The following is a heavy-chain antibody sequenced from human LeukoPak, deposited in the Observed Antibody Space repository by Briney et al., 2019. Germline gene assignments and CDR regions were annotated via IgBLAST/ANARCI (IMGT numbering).Heavy chain of an antibody. CDR3: ARARLSSSPHHNTGYYYYMDV. CDR2: ISSSGSTI. D-gene: IGHD6-6*01. CDR1: GFTFSDYY. J-gene: IGHJ6*03. Sequence: GGSLRLSCAASGFTFSDYYMSWIRQAPGKGLEWVSYISSSGSTIYYADSVKGRFTISRDNAKNSLYLQMNSLSAEDTAVYYCARARLSSSPHHNTGYYYYMDVWGKGTTVNVSS. V-gene: IGHV3-11*04.